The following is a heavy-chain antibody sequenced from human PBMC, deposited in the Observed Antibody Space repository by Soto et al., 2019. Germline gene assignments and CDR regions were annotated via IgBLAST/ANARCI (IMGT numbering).Heavy chain of an antibody. D-gene: IGHD6-6*01. CDR1: GGTFSSYA. CDR2: IIPIFGTA. Sequence: SVKVSCKASGGTFSSYAISWVRQAPGQGLEWMGGIIPIFGTANYAQKFRGRVTITADESTSTAYMELSSLRSEDTAVYYCAREIRISSSSLGYGMDVWGQGTTVTVSS. CDR3: AREIRISSSSLGYGMDV. V-gene: IGHV1-69*13. J-gene: IGHJ6*02.